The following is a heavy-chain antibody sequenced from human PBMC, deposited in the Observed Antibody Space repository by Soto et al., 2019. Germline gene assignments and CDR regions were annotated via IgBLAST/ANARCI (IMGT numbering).Heavy chain of an antibody. CDR3: SRHGAAVLYYYGMDV. D-gene: IGHD3-10*01. CDR2: IYYTGDT. V-gene: IGHV4-39*01. Sequence: SETLSLTCTVSGASISTSTYYWAWVRQPPGKGLEWIGYIYYTGDTFYNPSLKSRVTISVDTSIHQFSLTLTSVTAADTAIYYCSRHGAAVLYYYGMDVWGQGTAVTVSS. J-gene: IGHJ6*02. CDR1: GASISTSTYY.